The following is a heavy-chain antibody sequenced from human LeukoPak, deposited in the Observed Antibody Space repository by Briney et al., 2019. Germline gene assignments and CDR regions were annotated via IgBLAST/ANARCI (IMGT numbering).Heavy chain of an antibody. CDR3: ARAGYYYDSSGYFDY. CDR1: GGSISSYY. CDR2: IYTSGST. Sequence: SETLSLTCTVSGGSISSYYWSWIRQPAGEGLEWIGRIYTSGSTNYNPSLKSRVTMSVDTSKNQFSLKLSSVTAADTAVYYCARAGYYYDSSGYFDYWGQGTLVTVSS. V-gene: IGHV4-4*07. D-gene: IGHD3-22*01. J-gene: IGHJ4*02.